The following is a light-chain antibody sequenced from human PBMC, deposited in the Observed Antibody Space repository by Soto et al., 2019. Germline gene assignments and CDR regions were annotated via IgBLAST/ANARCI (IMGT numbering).Light chain of an antibody. J-gene: IGKJ5*01. CDR1: QSIRTN. Sequence: DIQMTQSPSSLSASVGTRVTITCRASQSIRTNLNWYQKKPGKAPNLLIYDASRLQSGVPSRFSGSGGGTDFTLSISSVQPEDFATYFCQQSYMDPITFGQGTQLEI. CDR3: QQSYMDPIT. V-gene: IGKV1-39*01. CDR2: DAS.